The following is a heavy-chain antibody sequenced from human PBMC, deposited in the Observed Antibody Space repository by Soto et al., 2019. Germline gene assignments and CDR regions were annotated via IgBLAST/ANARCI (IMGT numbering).Heavy chain of an antibody. J-gene: IGHJ4*02. CDR2: IIYSGRT. D-gene: IGHD1-26*01. CDR3: ARRQGRMAGQGYDS. Sequence: WTWIRQHPGKGLEWIGYIIYSGRTSCNPSLKSRVTISVDTSTNQFSLLMSSVSAADTAVYYCARRQGRMAGQGYDSWGQGTLVTVSS. V-gene: IGHV4-31*02.